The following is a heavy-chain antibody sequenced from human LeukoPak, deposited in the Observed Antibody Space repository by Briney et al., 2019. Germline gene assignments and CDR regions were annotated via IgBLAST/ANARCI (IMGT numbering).Heavy chain of an antibody. CDR3: AGGRGSYGLWDS. CDR2: INGDGSTT. J-gene: IGHJ4*02. Sequence: GGSLRLSSAASGFTFSNYWMHWVRQAPGKGLVWVSRINGDGSTTNYADSVKGRFTISRDNAKNTLFLRMNSLRAEDTAVYYCAGGRGSYGLWDSWGQGTLVTVSS. CDR1: GFTFSNYW. D-gene: IGHD1-26*01. V-gene: IGHV3-74*01.